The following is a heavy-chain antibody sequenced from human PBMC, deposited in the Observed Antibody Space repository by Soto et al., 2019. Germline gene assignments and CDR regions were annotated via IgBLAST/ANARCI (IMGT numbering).Heavy chain of an antibody. D-gene: IGHD1-1*01. CDR1: AFTFSIYA. J-gene: IGHJ4*02. CDR3: AKPGTHSYSDC. V-gene: IGHV3-23*01. CDR2: LSASGENT. Sequence: PGGSLRLSCAASAFTFSIYAMNWVRLAPGKGLEWVSALSASGENTYYADSVKGRFTISRDNSKNTPSLQMNSLRAEDTAVYYCAKPGTHSYSDCWGQGTLVTVSS.